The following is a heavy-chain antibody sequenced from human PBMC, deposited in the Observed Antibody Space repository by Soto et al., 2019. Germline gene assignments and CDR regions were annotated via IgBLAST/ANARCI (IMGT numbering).Heavy chain of an antibody. J-gene: IGHJ4*02. D-gene: IGHD6-19*01. CDR3: ARVPSSGWPYFFDY. CDR2: INAGNGNT. Sequence: ASVKVSCKASGYTFTSYAMHWVRQAPGQRLEWMGWINAGNGNTKYSQKFQGRVTITRDTSASTAYMELNSLRADDTAIYYCARVPSSGWPYFFDYWGLGTLVTVSS. CDR1: GYTFTSYA. V-gene: IGHV1-3*01.